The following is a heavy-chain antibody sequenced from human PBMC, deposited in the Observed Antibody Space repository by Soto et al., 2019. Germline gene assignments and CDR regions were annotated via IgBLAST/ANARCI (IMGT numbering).Heavy chain of an antibody. CDR3: ARDSRNPIPYYYMDV. CDR2: IYYSGST. V-gene: IGHV4-31*03. CDR1: GGSISSGGYY. J-gene: IGHJ6*03. D-gene: IGHD2-21*01. Sequence: PSETLSLTCTVSGGSISSGGYYWSWIRQHPGKGLEWIGYIYYSGSTYYNPSLKSRVTISVDTSKNQFSLKLSSVTAADTAVYYCARDSRNPIPYYYMDVWGKGTTVTVSS.